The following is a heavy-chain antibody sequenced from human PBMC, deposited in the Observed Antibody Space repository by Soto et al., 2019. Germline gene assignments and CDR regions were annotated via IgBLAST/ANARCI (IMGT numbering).Heavy chain of an antibody. D-gene: IGHD3-3*01. Sequence: SETLSLTCTVSGGSISSGGYYWSWIRQHPGKGLEWIGYIYYSGSTYYNPSLKSRVTISVDTSKNQFSLKLSSVTAADTAVYYCARVGSDGKYDFWSGYPRGGWFDPWGQGTLVTVSS. CDR1: GGSISSGGYY. CDR3: ARVGSDGKYDFWSGYPRGGWFDP. V-gene: IGHV4-31*03. J-gene: IGHJ5*02. CDR2: IYYSGST.